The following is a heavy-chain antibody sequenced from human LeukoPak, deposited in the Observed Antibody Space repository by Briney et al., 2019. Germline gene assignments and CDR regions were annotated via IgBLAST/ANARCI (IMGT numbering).Heavy chain of an antibody. CDR1: GYTFTSYY. CDR3: ARGLVGGKTYYFDY. Sequence: ASVKVSCKASGYTFTSYYMHWLRQSPGQGLEGMGIINPSGCSTSYAQKFQGRVTMTRDMSTSTVYMELSSLRSEDTAVHYCARGLVGGKTYYFDYWGQGTLVTVSS. J-gene: IGHJ4*02. D-gene: IGHD4-23*01. CDR2: INPSGCST. V-gene: IGHV1-46*01.